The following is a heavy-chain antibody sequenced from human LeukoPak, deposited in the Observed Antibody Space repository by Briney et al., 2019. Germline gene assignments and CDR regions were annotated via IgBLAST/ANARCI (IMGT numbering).Heavy chain of an antibody. Sequence: SQTPSLTRAISGDSVSINSAACGCIRHSPSRCPEWLGWTYLRAKRTHDYAVSVRGRVSVNPDTSKNQFYLQLNSVTPEDTAVYYCAIFLGIGSQRYYFDSWGQGTLVSVSS. J-gene: IGHJ4*02. V-gene: IGHV6-1*01. CDR3: AIFLGIGSQRYYFDS. CDR2: TYLRAKRTH. CDR1: GDSVSINSAA. D-gene: IGHD6-19*01.